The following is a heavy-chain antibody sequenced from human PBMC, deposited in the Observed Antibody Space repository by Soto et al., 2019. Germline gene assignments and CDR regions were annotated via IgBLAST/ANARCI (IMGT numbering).Heavy chain of an antibody. D-gene: IGHD2-2*01. CDR1: GYTFTSHD. CDR3: AGDMSTT. CDR2: MNPNSGHT. Sequence: QVQLVQSGAEVKKPGASVKVSCKASGYTFTSHDINWMRQTTGQGLEWMGWMNPNSGHTNSAQKCKGRVTVTRDTSIYKAYRDGTNLRSEDTAIYYGAGDMSTTWAQGTLFAVSS. V-gene: IGHV1-8*01. J-gene: IGHJ5*02.